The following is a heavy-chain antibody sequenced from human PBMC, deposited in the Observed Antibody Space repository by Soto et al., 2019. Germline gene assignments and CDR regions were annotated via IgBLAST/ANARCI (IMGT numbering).Heavy chain of an antibody. V-gene: IGHV3-53*01. CDR1: GFTVRSNY. J-gene: IGHJ1*01. D-gene: IGHD4-4*01. CDR3: ARDLGRDSNQH. Sequence: EVPLVESGGGVIQPGGSLRLSCAASGFTVRSNYMSWVRQAPGKGLEWVSVIYTGGSTSYADSVKGRFTISRDNSKNTVYLQMNSLRAEETAVYYCARDLGRDSNQHWGQGTLVTVSS. CDR2: IYTGGST.